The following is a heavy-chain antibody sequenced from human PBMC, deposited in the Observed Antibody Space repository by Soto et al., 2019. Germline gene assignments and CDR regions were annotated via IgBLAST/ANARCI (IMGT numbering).Heavy chain of an antibody. CDR3: ARDRRIAVAGPFAY. Sequence: QVQLVQSGAEVKKPGASVKVSCKASGYTFTSYGISWVRQAPGQGLEWMGWISAYNGNTNYAQKLQGRVTMTTDTSASTAYMEVRSLRSDDTAVYYCARDRRIAVAGPFAYWGQGTLVTVSS. CDR1: GYTFTSYG. CDR2: ISAYNGNT. V-gene: IGHV1-18*01. J-gene: IGHJ4*02. D-gene: IGHD6-19*01.